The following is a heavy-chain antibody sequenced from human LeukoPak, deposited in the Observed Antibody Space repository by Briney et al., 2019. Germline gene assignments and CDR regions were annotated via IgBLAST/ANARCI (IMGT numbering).Heavy chain of an antibody. V-gene: IGHV3-33*06. D-gene: IGHD2-21*01. CDR2: IWDDGRNQ. CDR1: GFNFRTYG. J-gene: IGHJ4*02. CDR3: AKETGPYSACDY. Sequence: QPGRSLRLSCAASGFNFRTYGMHWVRQAPGKGLEWVAVIWDDGRNQFYADSVKGRFTVSRDNSKNTLSLQMNSLRAEDTAVYYCAKETGPYSACDYWGQGILVTVSP.